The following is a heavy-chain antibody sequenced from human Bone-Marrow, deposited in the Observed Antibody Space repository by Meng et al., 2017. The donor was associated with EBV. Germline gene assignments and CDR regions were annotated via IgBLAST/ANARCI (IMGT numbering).Heavy chain of an antibody. CDR1: GFTLRSYS. CDR3: ARDRTSNRFDY. CDR2: ISSNSIDI. Sequence: EVQLEESGGGLVKPGEALRRSYAASGFTLRSYSMNWVRLAPGKGLEWVSSISSNSIDIYYADLVKGRFTISRDNAKNSLFLQMNSLRAEDTAVYYCARDRTSNRFDYWGQGTLVTVSS. V-gene: IGHV3-21*01. J-gene: IGHJ4*02. D-gene: IGHD2-8*01.